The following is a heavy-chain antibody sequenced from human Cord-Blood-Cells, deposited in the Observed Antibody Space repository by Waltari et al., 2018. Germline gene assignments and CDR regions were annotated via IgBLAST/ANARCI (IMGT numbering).Heavy chain of an antibody. CDR1: GYTFTGYY. Sequence: QVQLVQSGAEVKKPGASVKVSCKASGYTFTGYYIHWVRPAPGQGLEWMGWINPNSGGTNYAQKFQGRVTMTRDTSISTAYMELSRLRSDDTAVYYCARVGLDCSSTSCYEYFQHWGQGTLVTVSS. V-gene: IGHV1-2*02. CDR2: INPNSGGT. CDR3: ARVGLDCSSTSCYEYFQH. J-gene: IGHJ1*01. D-gene: IGHD2-2*01.